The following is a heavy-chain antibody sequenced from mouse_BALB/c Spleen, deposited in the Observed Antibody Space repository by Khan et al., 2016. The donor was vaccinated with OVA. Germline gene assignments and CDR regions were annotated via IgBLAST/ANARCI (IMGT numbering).Heavy chain of an antibody. CDR3: ARGASYGYFDV. Sequence: QIQLVQSGPELKKPGETVKISCKASGYTFTNYGMNWVKQAPGKGLKWMGWINTYTGEPTYTDDFKGRFAFSLETSASTAYLQINNLKNEDMATYFCARGASYGYFDVWGPGTTVTVSA. CDR1: GYTFTNYG. CDR2: INTYTGEP. J-gene: IGHJ1*01. V-gene: IGHV9-1*02.